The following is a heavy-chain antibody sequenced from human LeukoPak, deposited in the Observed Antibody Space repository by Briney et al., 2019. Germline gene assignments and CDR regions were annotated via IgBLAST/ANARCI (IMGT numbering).Heavy chain of an antibody. CDR2: IINTADSV. V-gene: IGHV3-48*01. D-gene: IGHD1-26*01. Sequence: PGGSLRLSCAASGFSFSTYSMNWVRQAPGKGLEWVSYIINTADSVHYADVVKGRFTISRDNSKNTLYLQMNSLRAEDTAVYYCAKWELHPFDYWGQGTLVTVSS. CDR3: AKWELHPFDY. CDR1: GFSFSTYS. J-gene: IGHJ4*02.